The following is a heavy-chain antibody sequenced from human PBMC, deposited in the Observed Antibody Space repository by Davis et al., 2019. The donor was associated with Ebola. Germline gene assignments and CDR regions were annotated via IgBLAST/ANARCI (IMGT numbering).Heavy chain of an antibody. Sequence: SDTLSLPFAVYGCSFSGYYWTWIRQLPGKGLEWIGEINHLGSTNYNPSLKSRVTISVDTSKNQFSLKLRSVTAADTAVYYCAGGGVVPAAGDYYYYYGMDVWGQGTTVTVSS. J-gene: IGHJ6*02. CDR1: GCSFSGYY. D-gene: IGHD2-2*01. CDR2: INHLGST. V-gene: IGHV4-34*01. CDR3: AGGGVVPAAGDYYYYYGMDV.